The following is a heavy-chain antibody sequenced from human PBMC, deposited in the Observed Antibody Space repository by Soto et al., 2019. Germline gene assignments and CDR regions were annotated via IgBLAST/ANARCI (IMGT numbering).Heavy chain of an antibody. CDR1: GFTFSSYG. J-gene: IGHJ4*02. Sequence: QVQLVESGGGVVQPGRSLRLSCAASGFTFSSYGMHWVRQAPGKGLEWVAVISYDGSKKYYADSVKGRFTISRNNSRNTQYLQRNSLRAEDTAVYYCAKEGAAAGTLDYWGQGTLVPVSS. CDR3: AKEGAAAGTLDY. CDR2: ISYDGSKK. V-gene: IGHV3-30*18. D-gene: IGHD6-13*01.